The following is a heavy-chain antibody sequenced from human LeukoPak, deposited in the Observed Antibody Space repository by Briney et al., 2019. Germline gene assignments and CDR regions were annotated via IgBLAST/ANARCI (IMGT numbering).Heavy chain of an antibody. CDR2: IYYSGST. Sequence: PSETLSLTCTVSGGSISSGGYYWSWIRQHPGKGLEWIGYIYYSGSTYYNPSLKSRVTISVDTSKNQFSLKLSSVTAADTAVYYCARGSSWFKGVFDYWGQGTLVTVSS. J-gene: IGHJ4*02. V-gene: IGHV4-31*03. D-gene: IGHD6-13*01. CDR1: GGSISSGGYY. CDR3: ARGSSWFKGVFDY.